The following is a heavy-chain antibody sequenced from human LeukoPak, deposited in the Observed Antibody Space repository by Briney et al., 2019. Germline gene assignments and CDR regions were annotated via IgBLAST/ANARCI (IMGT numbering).Heavy chain of an antibody. CDR3: ARDVSNPGYRGRRLDY. Sequence: GALVKVSCKASGYTFTDYYIHWVRQAPGQGLEWMGWINPNSGDTNYAQKFQDRVTMTRDTSISTAYMELSSLRSDDTAFYYCARDVSNPGYRGRRLDYWGQGTLVTVSS. V-gene: IGHV1-2*02. J-gene: IGHJ4*02. D-gene: IGHD2-2*03. CDR2: INPNSGDT. CDR1: GYTFTDYY.